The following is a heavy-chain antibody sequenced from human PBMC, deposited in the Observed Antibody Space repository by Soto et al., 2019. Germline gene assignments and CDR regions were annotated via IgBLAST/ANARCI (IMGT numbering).Heavy chain of an antibody. D-gene: IGHD3-3*01. V-gene: IGHV4-34*01. CDR2: INHSGST. CDR1: GGSFSGYY. CDR3: ARGLLRGWFDP. Sequence: QVQLQQWGAGLLKPSETLSLTCAVYGGSFSGYYWSWIRQPPGKGLEWIGEINHSGSTNYNPSLKSRVTISVDTSTNQVSLKLSSVTAADTAVYYCARGLLRGWFDPWGQGTLVTVSS. J-gene: IGHJ5*02.